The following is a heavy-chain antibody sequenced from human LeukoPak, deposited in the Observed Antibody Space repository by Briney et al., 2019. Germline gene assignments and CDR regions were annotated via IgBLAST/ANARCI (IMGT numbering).Heavy chain of an antibody. J-gene: IGHJ4*02. Sequence: SETLSLTCTVSGGSISSSSYYWGWIRQPPGKGLEWIGYIYYSGSTYYNPSLKSRVTISVDTSKNQFSLKLSSVTAADTAVYYCARDNPYGDRLDYWGQGTLVTVSS. CDR2: IYYSGST. V-gene: IGHV4-31*03. CDR3: ARDNPYGDRLDY. CDR1: GGSISSSSYY. D-gene: IGHD4-17*01.